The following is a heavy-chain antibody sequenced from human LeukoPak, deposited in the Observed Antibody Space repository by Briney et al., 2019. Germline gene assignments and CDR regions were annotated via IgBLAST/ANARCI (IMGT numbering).Heavy chain of an antibody. CDR2: ISSSGSTI. CDR3: ARELPGTSYYYDSSGQNWFDP. CDR1: GFTFSDYY. D-gene: IGHD3-22*01. Sequence: GGSLRLSCAASGFTFSDYYMSWIRQAPGKGLEWVSYISSSGSTIYYADSVKGRFTISRGNAKNSLYLQMNSLRAEDTAVYYCARELPGTSYYYDSSGQNWFDPWGQGTLVTVSS. J-gene: IGHJ5*02. V-gene: IGHV3-11*01.